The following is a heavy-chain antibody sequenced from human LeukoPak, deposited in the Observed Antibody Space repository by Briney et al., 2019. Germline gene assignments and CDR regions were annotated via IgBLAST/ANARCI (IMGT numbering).Heavy chain of an antibody. V-gene: IGHV4-34*01. D-gene: IGHD3-10*01. CDR3: ARTHYYGSGTNRYAFDI. CDR1: DGSFSGYY. Sequence: SETLSLTCGVHDGSFSGYYWSWIRQPPGKGLEWIGEINHSGSTNYNPSLKSRVTISVDTSKNQFSLKLSSVTAADTAVYYCARTHYYGSGTNRYAFDIWGRGTMVTVSS. CDR2: INHSGST. J-gene: IGHJ3*02.